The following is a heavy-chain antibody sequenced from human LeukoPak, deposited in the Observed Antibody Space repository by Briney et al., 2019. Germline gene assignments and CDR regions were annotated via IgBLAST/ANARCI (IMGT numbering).Heavy chain of an antibody. CDR3: TRNIYCSGGSCSDYFDY. J-gene: IGHJ4*02. V-gene: IGHV3-49*04. Sequence: GSLRLSCTVSGFTSGDYAMGWVRQAPGKVLEWVGLIRRKVSGATTEYAASVKGRFTISRDDSKSIAYLQMNSLKTEDTAMYYCTRNIYCSGGSCSDYFDYWGQGTLVTVSS. CDR2: IRRKVSGATT. CDR1: GFTSGDYA. D-gene: IGHD2-15*01.